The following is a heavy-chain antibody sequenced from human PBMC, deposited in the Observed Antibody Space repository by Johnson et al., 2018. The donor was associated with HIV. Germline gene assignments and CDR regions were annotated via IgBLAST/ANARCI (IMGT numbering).Heavy chain of an antibody. J-gene: IGHJ3*02. V-gene: IGHV3-23*04. CDR3: ARAGTSGSYAFDI. Sequence: VQLVESWGGLVQPGGSLRLSCAASGFTFSSYAMSWVRQAPGKGLEWVSAISGSGGSTYYADSVKGRFTISRDNSKTTLYLQMNSLRAEDTAVYYCARAGTSGSYAFDIWGQGTMVTVSS. D-gene: IGHD3-22*01. CDR2: ISGSGGST. CDR1: GFTFSSYA.